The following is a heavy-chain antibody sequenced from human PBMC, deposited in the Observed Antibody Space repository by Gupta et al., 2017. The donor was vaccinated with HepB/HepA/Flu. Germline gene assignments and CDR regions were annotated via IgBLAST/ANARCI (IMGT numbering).Heavy chain of an antibody. CDR3: AKIYPAVTTLLGYLDV. J-gene: IGHJ6*03. CDR2: ISGSCGT. CDR1: GFTFSSYG. Sequence: ELQLLESGGGLIQPGGSLRLSCAVSGFTFSSYGMRWVRQAPGKGLEWVSAISGSCGTYYADSVKGRFTISRDSSKNTLYLQMNSLRAEDTAVYYCAKIYPAVTTLLGYLDVWGKGTAVTVSS. D-gene: IGHD4-17*01. V-gene: IGHV3-23*01.